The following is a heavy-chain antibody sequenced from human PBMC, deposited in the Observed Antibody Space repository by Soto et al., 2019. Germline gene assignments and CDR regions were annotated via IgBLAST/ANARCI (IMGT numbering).Heavy chain of an antibody. D-gene: IGHD2-21*01. V-gene: IGHV1-69*13. CDR3: ACGIPPGFYYGMHV. J-gene: IGHJ6*02. CDR2: IIPIFGTA. Sequence: GYSVKVCCKASGGTFSSYAISWVRQAPGQGLEWMGGIIPIFGTANYAQKFQGRVTITADESTSTAYMELSNLRSEDTAVYYCACGIPPGFYYGMHVSSQGTTVTVSS. CDR1: GGTFSSYA.